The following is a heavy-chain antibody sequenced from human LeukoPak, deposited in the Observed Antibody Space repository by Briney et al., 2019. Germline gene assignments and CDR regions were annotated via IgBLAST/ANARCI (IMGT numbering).Heavy chain of an antibody. CDR3: ARQTLPAPLNYYYMDV. J-gene: IGHJ6*03. Sequence: GGSLRLSCAASGFTFSTYSMNWVRQAPGKGLEWVSTISSISHYIYYADSVKGRFTISRDNARKSLYLQMNSLRAEDTAVYYCARQTLPAPLNYYYMDVWGKGTTVTVSS. D-gene: IGHD2-2*01. V-gene: IGHV3-21*01. CDR1: GFTFSTYS. CDR2: ISSISHYI.